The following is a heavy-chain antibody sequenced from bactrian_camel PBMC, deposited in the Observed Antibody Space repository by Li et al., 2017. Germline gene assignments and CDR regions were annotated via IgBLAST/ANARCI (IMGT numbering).Heavy chain of an antibody. V-gene: IGHV3S53*01. J-gene: IGHJ4*01. CDR1: GYTGPGSNYC. D-gene: IGHD5*01. CDR2: IDPGGNP. Sequence: HVQLVESGGGAVQAGGSLRLSCVASGYTGPGSNYCMAWFREAPGKRREGVATIDPGGNPNYVDSVKGRFTISKDNANNTMYLEMNSLQLEDTYMYYCAAGFLMRCRADVPHSLYTSWGQGTQVTVS. CDR3: AAGFLMRCRADVPHSLYTS.